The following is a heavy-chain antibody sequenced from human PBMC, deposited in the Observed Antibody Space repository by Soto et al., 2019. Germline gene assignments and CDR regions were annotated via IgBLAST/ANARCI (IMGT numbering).Heavy chain of an antibody. CDR2: LGGSNSDT. J-gene: IGHJ3*02. V-gene: IGHV3-23*01. D-gene: IGHD2-15*01. Sequence: GGSLRLSCAASGFTFSDYAMGWVRQAPGKGLEWVSGLGGSNSDTHYAASVEGRFTVSRDNSRSTLFLQMNSLRVEDTAVYYCAKDKVDHNSVWDPFDIWGQGTMVTVSS. CDR1: GFTFSDYA. CDR3: AKDKVDHNSVWDPFDI.